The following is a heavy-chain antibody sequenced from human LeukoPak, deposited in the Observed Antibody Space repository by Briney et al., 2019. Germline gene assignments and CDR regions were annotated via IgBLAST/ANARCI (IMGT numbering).Heavy chain of an antibody. V-gene: IGHV3-11*04. Sequence: GGSLRLSCAASGFTFSDYYMSWIRQAPGKGLEWVSYISSSGSTIYYADSVKGRFTISRDNAKNSLYLQMNSLRVDDTAVYYCARDLDYYATDYWGQGTLVTVSS. CDR3: ARDLDYYATDY. D-gene: IGHD3/OR15-3a*01. J-gene: IGHJ4*02. CDR2: ISSSGSTI. CDR1: GFTFSDYY.